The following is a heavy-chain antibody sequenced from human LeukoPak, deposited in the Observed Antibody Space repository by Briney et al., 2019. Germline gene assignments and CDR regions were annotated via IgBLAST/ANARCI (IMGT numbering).Heavy chain of an antibody. CDR2: ISWNSGSI. CDR3: AKSVVPAAILSWFDP. V-gene: IGHV3-9*01. D-gene: IGHD2-2*02. J-gene: IGHJ5*02. CDR1: GFTFDDYA. Sequence: GGSLRLSCAASGFTFDDYAMHWVRQAPGKGLEWVSGISWNSGSIGYADSVKGRFTISRDNAKSSLYLQMNSLRAEDTALYYCAKSVVPAAILSWFDPWGQGTLVTVSS.